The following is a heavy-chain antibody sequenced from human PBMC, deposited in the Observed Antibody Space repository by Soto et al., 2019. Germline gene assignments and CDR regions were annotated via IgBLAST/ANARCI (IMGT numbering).Heavy chain of an antibody. CDR3: ARVRTYYDL. J-gene: IGHJ5*02. Sequence: QVQLVESGGGVVQPGRSLSLSCAASGFTFSSYAMHWVRQAPGKGLEWVAVISYDGSNKYYADSVKGRFTISRDNSKNTLYLQMNSLRAEDTAVYYCARVRTYYDLWGQGTLVTVSS. CDR1: GFTFSSYA. D-gene: IGHD3-10*01. CDR2: ISYDGSNK. V-gene: IGHV3-30-3*01.